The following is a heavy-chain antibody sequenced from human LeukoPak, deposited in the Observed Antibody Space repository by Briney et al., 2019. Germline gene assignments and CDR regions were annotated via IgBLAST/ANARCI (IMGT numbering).Heavy chain of an antibody. Sequence: PSETLSLTCTVSGGSISSGSYYWSWIRQPAGKGLEWIGRIYTSGSTNYNSSLKSRVTISVDTSKNQFSLKLSSVTAADTAVYYCARSHFRPSGYYYMDVWGKGTTVTVSS. CDR2: IYTSGST. V-gene: IGHV4-61*02. D-gene: IGHD3-3*02. CDR3: ARSHFRPSGYYYMDV. J-gene: IGHJ6*03. CDR1: GGSISSGSYY.